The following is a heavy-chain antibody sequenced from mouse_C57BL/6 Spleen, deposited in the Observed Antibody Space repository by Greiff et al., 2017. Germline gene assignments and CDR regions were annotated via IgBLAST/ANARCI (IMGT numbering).Heavy chain of an antibody. Sequence: QVQLQQSGAELARPGASVKLSCKASGYTFTSYGISWVKQRTGQGLEWIGEIYPRSGNTYYYEKFKGKATLTAGQYYSTAYMELRSLTSEDSAVYFCARTDYEAYWGQGTLVTVSA. D-gene: IGHD2-4*01. CDR3: ARTDYEAY. V-gene: IGHV1-81*01. J-gene: IGHJ3*01. CDR1: GYTFTSYG. CDR2: IYPRSGNT.